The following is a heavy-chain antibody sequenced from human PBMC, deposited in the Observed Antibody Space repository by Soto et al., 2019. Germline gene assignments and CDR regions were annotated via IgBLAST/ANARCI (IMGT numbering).Heavy chain of an antibody. D-gene: IGHD5-18*01. CDR1: GGNLINYA. CDR3: AREGVDSEGFTFFDY. J-gene: IGHJ4*02. V-gene: IGHV1-69*15. CDR2: IIPSFDTA. Sequence: QVQLVQSGAEVKKPGSSVKVSCQTSGGNLINYAISWLRQALGHGPGWMGSIIPSFDTANYAQKFQGRVTITADESTSTVYMELSSLRSADTAVYYCAREGVDSEGFTFFDYWGQGTLVTVSS.